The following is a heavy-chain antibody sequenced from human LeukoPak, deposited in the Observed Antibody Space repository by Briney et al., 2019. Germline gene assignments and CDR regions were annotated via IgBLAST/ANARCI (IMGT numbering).Heavy chain of an antibody. J-gene: IGHJ4*02. D-gene: IGHD3-22*01. Sequence: SVKVSCKASGYTFTSYDINWVRQATGQGLGWMGGITPIFGTANYAQKFQGRVTITADKSTSTAYMELSSLRSEDTAVYYCARTRYYYDSSGYRYYFDYWGQGTLVTVSS. CDR2: ITPIFGTA. CDR1: GYTFTSYD. CDR3: ARTRYYYDSSGYRYYFDY. V-gene: IGHV1-69*06.